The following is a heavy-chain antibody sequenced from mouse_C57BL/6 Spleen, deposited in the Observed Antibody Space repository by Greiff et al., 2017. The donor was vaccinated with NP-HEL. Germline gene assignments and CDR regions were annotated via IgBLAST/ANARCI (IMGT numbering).Heavy chain of an antibody. CDR2: IYPGDGDT. J-gene: IGHJ4*01. CDR1: GYAFSSSW. V-gene: IGHV1-82*01. Sequence: VQVVESGPELVKPGASVKISCKASGYAFSSSWMNWVKQRPGKGLEWIGRIYPGDGDTNYNGKFKGKATLTADKSSSTAYMQLSSLTSEDSAVYFCARSGQLYAMDYWGQGTSVTVSS. CDR3: ARSGQLYAMDY. D-gene: IGHD6-1*01.